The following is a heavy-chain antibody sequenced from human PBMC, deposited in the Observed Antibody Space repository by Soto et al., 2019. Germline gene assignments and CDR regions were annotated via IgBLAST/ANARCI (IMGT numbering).Heavy chain of an antibody. D-gene: IGHD2-2*01. J-gene: IGHJ4*02. V-gene: IGHV4-34*01. CDR3: ARGGIVVVLPYDY. Sequence: SETLSLTCAVYGGSFSGYYWSWIRQPPGKGLEWIGEINHSGSTNYNPSLKSRVTISVDTSKNQFSLKLSSVTAADTAVYYCARGGIVVVLPYDYWGQGTLVTVSS. CDR2: INHSGST. CDR1: GGSFSGYY.